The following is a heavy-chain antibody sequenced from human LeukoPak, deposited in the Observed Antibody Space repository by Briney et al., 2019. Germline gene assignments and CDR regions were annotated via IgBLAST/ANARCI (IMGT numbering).Heavy chain of an antibody. CDR2: FDPEDGET. CDR1: GYTLTELS. Sequence: ASVKVSCKVSGYTLTELSMHWVRQAPGKGLEWMGGFDPEDGETFYAQKFQGRVTMTEDTSTDTAYMELSSLRSEDTAVYYCATVSYCSSTSCYTRRWFDPWGQGTLVTVSS. D-gene: IGHD2-2*02. V-gene: IGHV1-24*01. CDR3: ATVSYCSSTSCYTRRWFDP. J-gene: IGHJ5*02.